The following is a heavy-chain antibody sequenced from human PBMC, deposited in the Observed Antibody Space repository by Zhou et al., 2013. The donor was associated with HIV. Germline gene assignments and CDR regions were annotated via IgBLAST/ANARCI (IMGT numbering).Heavy chain of an antibody. CDR3: ARAVVGDSSFDY. CDR1: GYTFTNYD. CDR2: MNPRSGNT. Sequence: QVQLVQSGAEVKKPGASVKVSCKASGYTFTNYDINWVRQATGQGLEWMGWMNPRSGNTGYAQKFQGRVTVTRNTSINTAYMELSSLRSEDTAVYYCARAVVGDSSFDYVGPGNPGPPSPQ. J-gene: IGHJ4*02. D-gene: IGHD1-26*01. V-gene: IGHV1-8*03.